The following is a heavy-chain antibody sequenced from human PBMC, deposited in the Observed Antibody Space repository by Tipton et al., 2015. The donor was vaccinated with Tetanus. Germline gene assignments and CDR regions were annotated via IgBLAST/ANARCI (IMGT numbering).Heavy chain of an antibody. J-gene: IGHJ4*02. V-gene: IGHV3-23*01. Sequence: SLRLSCAASGFSLSDYAINWVRQAPGKGLEWVSGISGDSSQIYYANSVRGRFTISRDNSKNTAYLQMDSLRVEDTAPYYCRAEAGTDYWGQGSLVTASS. CDR2: ISGDSSQI. D-gene: IGHD6-19*01. CDR3: RAEAGTDY. CDR1: GFSLSDYA.